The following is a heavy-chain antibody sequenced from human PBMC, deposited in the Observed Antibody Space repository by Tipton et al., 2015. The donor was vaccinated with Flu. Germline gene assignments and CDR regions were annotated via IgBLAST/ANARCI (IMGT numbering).Heavy chain of an antibody. Sequence: TLSLTCAVSGYSISSGYYWGWIRQPPGKGLEWIGSIYHSGSTHYNPSLKSRVTMSVDTSKNQISLKVSSVTAADTAVYYCARYGGWNRDHYFDYWGQGTLVTVSS. J-gene: IGHJ4*02. D-gene: IGHD4-23*01. CDR3: ARYGGWNRDHYFDY. V-gene: IGHV4-38-2*01. CDR1: GYSISSGYY. CDR2: IYHSGST.